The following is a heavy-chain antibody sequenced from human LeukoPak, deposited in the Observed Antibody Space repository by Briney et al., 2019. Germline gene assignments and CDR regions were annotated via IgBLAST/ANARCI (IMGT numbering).Heavy chain of an antibody. CDR2: IXGSGGST. D-gene: IGHD2-15*01. V-gene: IGHV3-23*01. Sequence: XWVXAIXGSGGSTYYADSVKGRFTISRDNSKNTLYLQMNSLRAEDTAVYYCAKDHIVVVVAATLLFDYWGQGTLVTVSS. J-gene: IGHJ4*02. CDR3: AKDHIVVVVAATLLFDY.